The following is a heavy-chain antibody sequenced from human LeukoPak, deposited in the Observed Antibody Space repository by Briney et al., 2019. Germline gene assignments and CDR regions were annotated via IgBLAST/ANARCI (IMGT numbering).Heavy chain of an antibody. J-gene: IGHJ6*03. Sequence: GGSLRLTCAASGFTFSSYSMNWVRQAPGKGLEWVSSISSNNSYKYYADSVKGRFTISRDNAKNSLYLQMNSLRAEDTAVYYCGRARGGDYYYYYMDVWGKGTTVTVSS. CDR2: ISSNNSYK. D-gene: IGHD3-10*01. CDR1: GFTFSSYS. V-gene: IGHV3-21*01. CDR3: GRARGGDYYYYYMDV.